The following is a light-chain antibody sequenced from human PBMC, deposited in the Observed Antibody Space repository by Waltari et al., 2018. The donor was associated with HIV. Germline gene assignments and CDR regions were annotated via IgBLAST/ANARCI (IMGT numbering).Light chain of an antibody. J-gene: IGKJ3*01. Sequence: DVRVTQSPSSLSASVGDTITITCRASQGISNFLAWYQQKPGKVPKLLINEASVLQSEVPSRFSGTGSGTQFNLTIGGLKAEDVGSYYCQKYDTGPFTFGPGTKVNIK. CDR1: QGISNF. CDR3: QKYDTGPFT. V-gene: IGKV1-27*01. CDR2: EAS.